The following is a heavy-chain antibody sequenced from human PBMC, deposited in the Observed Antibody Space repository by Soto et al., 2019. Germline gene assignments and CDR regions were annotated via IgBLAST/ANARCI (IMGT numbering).Heavy chain of an antibody. D-gene: IGHD3-22*01. CDR2: ISYDGSNK. V-gene: IGHV3-30-3*01. J-gene: IGHJ4*02. Sequence: ESGGGVVQPGRSLRLSCAASEFTFSSYAMHWVRQAPGKGLEWVAVISYDGSNKYYADSVKGRFTISRDNSKNTLYLQMNRLRADDTAIYYCARGAYYYDNSGHLSGDYWGQGTLVTVSS. CDR1: EFTFSSYA. CDR3: ARGAYYYDNSGHLSGDY.